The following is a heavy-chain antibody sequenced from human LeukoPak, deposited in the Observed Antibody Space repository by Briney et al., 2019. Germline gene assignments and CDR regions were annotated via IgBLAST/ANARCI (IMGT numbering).Heavy chain of an antibody. CDR2: LCYTGSA. Sequence: SETLSLTCTVSGASVSSVHYCWSWIRQTPGKGLESIAYLCYTGSADYSPSLKSRVTFSVDTSKNQFSLNLRSVTAADTAVYYCAGGRDAYKSGYWGQGTLVTVSS. J-gene: IGHJ4*02. CDR3: AGGRDAYKSGY. V-gene: IGHV4-61*01. CDR1: GASVSSVHYC. D-gene: IGHD5-24*01.